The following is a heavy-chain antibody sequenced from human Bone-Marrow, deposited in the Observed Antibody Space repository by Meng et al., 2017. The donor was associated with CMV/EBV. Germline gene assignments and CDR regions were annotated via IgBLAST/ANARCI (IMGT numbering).Heavy chain of an antibody. J-gene: IGHJ3*02. CDR2: ISSSSSYI. Sequence: LSLTCAASGFTFSSYSMNWVRQAPGKGLEWVSSISSSSSYIYYADSVKGRFTISRDNAKNSLYLQMNSLRAEDTAVYYCARERTTAVNDAFDIWGQGTMVTV. CDR3: ARERTTAVNDAFDI. D-gene: IGHD1-7*01. CDR1: GFTFSSYS. V-gene: IGHV3-21*01.